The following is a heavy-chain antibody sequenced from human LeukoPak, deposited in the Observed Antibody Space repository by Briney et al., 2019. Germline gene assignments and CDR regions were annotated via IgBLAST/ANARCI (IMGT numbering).Heavy chain of an antibody. CDR1: GYTFTDYA. J-gene: IGHJ4*02. D-gene: IGHD3-22*01. CDR2: VNTNTGNP. Sequence: ASVKVSCKPSGYTFTDYAINWVRQAPGQGLEYMGWVNTNTGNPTYAQGFTGRFVFSSDSSVSTAYLQITSLKADDSAIYFCASCNDSSGYFAYWGQRTLVTVSS. CDR3: ASCNDSSGYFAY. V-gene: IGHV7-4-1*02.